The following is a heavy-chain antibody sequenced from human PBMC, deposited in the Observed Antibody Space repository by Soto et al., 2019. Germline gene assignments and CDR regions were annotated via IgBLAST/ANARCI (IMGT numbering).Heavy chain of an antibody. V-gene: IGHV1-69*01. CDR2: IIPIFGTP. J-gene: IGHJ4*02. D-gene: IGHD3-16*01. Sequence: QVLLVQSGAEVKKPGSSVKVSCKASVGTFSNYAITWVRQAPGQGLEWMGGIIPIFGTPNYAQKFQGRVTITADESTSTAYMELSSLKSEDTAVYYCARVHYEYIWGAYSHWGQGTLVTVSS. CDR3: ARVHYEYIWGAYSH. CDR1: VGTFSNYA.